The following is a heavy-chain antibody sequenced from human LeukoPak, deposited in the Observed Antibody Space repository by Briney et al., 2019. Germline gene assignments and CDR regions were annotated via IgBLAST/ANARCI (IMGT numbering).Heavy chain of an antibody. CDR2: INWNGGST. CDR1: GFTFDDYG. D-gene: IGHD6-13*01. V-gene: IGHV3-20*04. CDR3: ARPKFKYSSSWYGDY. Sequence: GGSLRLSCAASGFTFDDYGMSWVRQAPGKGLEWVSGINWNGGSTGYADSVKGRFTTSRDNAKNSLYLQMNSLRAEDTALYYCARPKFKYSSSWYGDYWGQGTLVTVSS. J-gene: IGHJ4*02.